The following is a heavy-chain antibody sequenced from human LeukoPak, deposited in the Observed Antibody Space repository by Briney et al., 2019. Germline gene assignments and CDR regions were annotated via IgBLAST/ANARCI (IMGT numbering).Heavy chain of an antibody. CDR1: GGSISSYY. V-gene: IGHV3-7*03. CDR2: IKQDGTEK. D-gene: IGHD5-24*01. Sequence: ETLSLTCTVSGGSISSYYWSWIRQPPGKGLEWVANIKQDGTEKYYVDSVKGRFTISRDNSKNTLYLQMNSLRAEDTAVYYCAKDDGYNTYNQYDYWGQGTLVTVSS. J-gene: IGHJ4*02. CDR3: AKDDGYNTYNQYDY.